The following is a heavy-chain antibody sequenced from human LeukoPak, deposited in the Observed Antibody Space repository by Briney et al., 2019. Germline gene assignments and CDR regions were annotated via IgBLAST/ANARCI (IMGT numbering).Heavy chain of an antibody. CDR3: ARGRYCSSTSCYFDY. V-gene: IGHV3-21*01. CDR1: GFTFTSYS. J-gene: IGHJ4*02. CDR2: ISSSSSYI. Sequence: PGGSPRLSCAASGFTFTSYSMNWVRQAPGKGLEWVSSISSSSSYIYYADSVKGRFTISRDNAKNSLYLQMNSLRAEDTAVYYCARGRYCSSTSCYFDYWGQGTLVTVSS. D-gene: IGHD2-2*01.